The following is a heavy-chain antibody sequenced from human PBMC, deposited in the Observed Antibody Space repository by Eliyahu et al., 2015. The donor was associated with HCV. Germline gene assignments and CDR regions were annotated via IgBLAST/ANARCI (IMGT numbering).Heavy chain of an antibody. Sequence: EVQLVDSGGGLVQPGGSLRLSCVASGFSFSSYAMXWVRQAPGQGLEWVSAISGDGVYIYYTDSVKGRFITSRDNSKNTVFLQMNNLRAEDTAVYYCAKNLATGKALYDYWGRGTLVAVSS. V-gene: IGHV3-23*04. CDR1: GFSFSSYA. CDR2: ISGDGVYI. J-gene: IGHJ4*02. CDR3: AKNLATGKALYDY.